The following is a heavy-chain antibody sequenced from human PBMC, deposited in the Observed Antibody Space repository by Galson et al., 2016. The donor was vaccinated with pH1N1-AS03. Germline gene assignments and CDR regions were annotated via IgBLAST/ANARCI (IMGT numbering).Heavy chain of an antibody. V-gene: IGHV4-61*02. Sequence: IRQPAGKGLEWIGRIYRSGSTNYNPSLKSRVTISVDTSKNQFSLKLTSVTAEDTAVYYCARHYGDYDWGYGMDVWGQGTTVTVSS. CDR3: ARHYGDYDWGYGMDV. CDR2: IYRSGST. D-gene: IGHD4-17*01. J-gene: IGHJ6*02.